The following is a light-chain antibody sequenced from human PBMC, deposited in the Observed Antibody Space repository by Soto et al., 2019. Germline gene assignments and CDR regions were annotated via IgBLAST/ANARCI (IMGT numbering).Light chain of an antibody. CDR2: EVS. Sequence: QSALTQPASVSGSPGQSITISCTGTSSDVGGYNYVSWYQQHPDKAPKLMIYEVSNRPSGVSNRFSGSKSGNTASLIISGLQAEDEADYYCSSYTGSSTLVFGGGTKLTVL. CDR3: SSYTGSSTLV. CDR1: SSDVGGYNY. J-gene: IGLJ3*02. V-gene: IGLV2-14*01.